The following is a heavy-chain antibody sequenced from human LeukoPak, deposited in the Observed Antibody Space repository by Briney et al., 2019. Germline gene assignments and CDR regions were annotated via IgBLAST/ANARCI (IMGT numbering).Heavy chain of an antibody. D-gene: IGHD6-6*01. J-gene: IGHJ1*01. CDR1: GGSISSSNYH. Sequence: SETLSLTCTVSGGSISSSNYHWGWIRQPPGKGLEWIGSIYYSGSTYYKPSLKSRVTISVDTSKNQFSLNLNSVTAADTAVYYCARGGAARLHFQNWGQGTLVTVSS. V-gene: IGHV4-39*07. CDR2: IYYSGST. CDR3: ARGGAARLHFQN.